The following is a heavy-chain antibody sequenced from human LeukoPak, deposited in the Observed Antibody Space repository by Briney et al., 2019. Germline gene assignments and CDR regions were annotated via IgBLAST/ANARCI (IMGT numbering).Heavy chain of an antibody. CDR1: GASFNSFY. V-gene: IGHV4-59*01. CDR2: IYYSGSP. Sequence: PSETLSLTCTVSGASFNSFYWSWIRQPPGKGLEWIGYIYYSGSPNYNPSLKSRVTMSIDTSKNQFSLKLNSVTAADTAVYFCARGRGLGQDYWGRGTVVTVSS. CDR3: ARGRGLGQDY. D-gene: IGHD3-10*01. J-gene: IGHJ4*02.